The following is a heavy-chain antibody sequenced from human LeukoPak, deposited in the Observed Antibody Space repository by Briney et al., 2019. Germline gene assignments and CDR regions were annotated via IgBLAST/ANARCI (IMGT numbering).Heavy chain of an antibody. J-gene: IGHJ4*02. V-gene: IGHV5-51*01. CDR3: ARRTGALYSFDY. Sequence: AASLKTSCKASGYSFSSYWIGWGRQMPREGVWWVGIIYPDDCDIKYSPSFNGQVTISADKSTTPSSLQWSTLTAADTAIYYCARRTGALYSFDYWGQGTLVTVSS. CDR1: GYSFSSYW. D-gene: IGHD2-8*02. CDR2: IYPDDCDI.